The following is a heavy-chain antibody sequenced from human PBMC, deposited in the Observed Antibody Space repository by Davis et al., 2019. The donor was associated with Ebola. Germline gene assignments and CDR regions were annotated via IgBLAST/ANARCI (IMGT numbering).Heavy chain of an antibody. J-gene: IGHJ4*02. V-gene: IGHV3-23*01. CDR2: ISASGGSI. CDR3: AQDAGLVVPWYFDY. CDR1: GFTFSSYA. D-gene: IGHD2-15*01. Sequence: GGSLRLSCAASGFTFSSYAMTWVRQPPGRGVGWVPVISASGGSIYYADSVKGRFTISRDNSKNTLYLQMNRLRAEDTAVYYCAQDAGLVVPWYFDYWGQGTLVTVSS.